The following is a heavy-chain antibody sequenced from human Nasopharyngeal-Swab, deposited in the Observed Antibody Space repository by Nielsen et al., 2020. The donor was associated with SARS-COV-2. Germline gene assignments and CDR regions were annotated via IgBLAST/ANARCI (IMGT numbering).Heavy chain of an antibody. J-gene: IGHJ6*02. V-gene: IGHV2-26*01. Sequence: SGPTLVQPTEPLTLTCTVSGFSLSNARMGVSWIRQPPGKALEWLAHIFSNDEKSYSTSLKSRLTISKDTSKSQVVLTMTNMDPVDTATYYCARILGHGDMIYYYYGMDVWGQGTTVTVSS. CDR3: ARILGHGDMIYYYYGMDV. CDR2: IFSNDEK. CDR1: GFSLSNARMG. D-gene: IGHD4-17*01.